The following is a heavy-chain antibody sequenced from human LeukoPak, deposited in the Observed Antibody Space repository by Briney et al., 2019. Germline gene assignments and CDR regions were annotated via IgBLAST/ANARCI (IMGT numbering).Heavy chain of an antibody. D-gene: IGHD3-3*01. J-gene: IGHJ6*02. Sequence: SETLSLTCAVYGGSFSGCYWSWIRQPPGRGLEWIGEINHSGSTNYNPSLKSRVTISVDTSKNQFSLKLSSVTAADTAVYYCARNWGDYDFWSGYHYYYGMDVWGQGTTVTVSS. CDR3: ARNWGDYDFWSGYHYYYGMDV. CDR2: INHSGST. V-gene: IGHV4-34*01. CDR1: GGSFSGCY.